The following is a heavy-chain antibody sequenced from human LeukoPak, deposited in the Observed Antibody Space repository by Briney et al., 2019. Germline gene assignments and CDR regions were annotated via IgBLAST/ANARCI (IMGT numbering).Heavy chain of an antibody. CDR2: ISYRGDT. CDR1: GGSIARDSHH. Sequence: SEPLSLTCTVSGGSIARDSHHWGWIRQPPGKGLEWIGSISYRGDTFYNPSLKSRVTISVDTSKNQFSLNLNFVSAADTAVYYCARREGPFDYWGQGTLVTVSS. CDR3: ARREGPFDY. J-gene: IGHJ4*02. V-gene: IGHV4-39*01.